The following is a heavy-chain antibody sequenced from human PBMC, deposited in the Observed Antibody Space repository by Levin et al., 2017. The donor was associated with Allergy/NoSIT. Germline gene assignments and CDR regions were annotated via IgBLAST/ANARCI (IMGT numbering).Heavy chain of an antibody. CDR1: GYRFTSYW. D-gene: IGHD2-15*01. CDR3: ARLGDCSGGSCYALDY. CDR2: IYPGDSDT. V-gene: IGHV5-51*01. Sequence: PGGSLRLSCKGSGYRFTSYWIGWVRQMPGKGLEWMGIIYPGDSDTRYSPSFQGQVTISADKSISTADLQWSSLKASDTAMYYCARLGDCSGGSCYALDYWGQGTLVTVSS. J-gene: IGHJ4*02.